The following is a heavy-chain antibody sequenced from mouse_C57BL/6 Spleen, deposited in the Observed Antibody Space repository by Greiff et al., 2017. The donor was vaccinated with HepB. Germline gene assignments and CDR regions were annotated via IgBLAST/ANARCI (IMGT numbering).Heavy chain of an antibody. D-gene: IGHD3-2*02. J-gene: IGHJ4*01. CDR1: GYTFTSYW. Sequence: QVQLQQPGAELVRPGSSVKLSCKASGYTFTSYWMHWVKQRPIQGLEWIGNIDPSDSETHYNQKFKDKATLTVDKSSSTAYMQLSSLTSEDSALYYCASGETAQATPHLDYAMDYWGQGTSVTVSS. CDR2: IDPSDSET. CDR3: ASGETAQATPHLDYAMDY. V-gene: IGHV1-52*01.